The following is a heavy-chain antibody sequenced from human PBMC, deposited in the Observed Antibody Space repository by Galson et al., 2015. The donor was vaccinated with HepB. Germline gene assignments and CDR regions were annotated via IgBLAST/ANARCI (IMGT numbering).Heavy chain of an antibody. CDR3: ARQGGWKGPIDY. Sequence: SETLSLTCTASGGSISSSSYYWGWIRKPPGKGLEWIGSIFYRGDTYYNPSLKSRVPISVDTSKDQFSLKLNSLTAADTAVYDCARQGGWKGPIDYWVQGTLVTVSP. CDR2: IFYRGDT. D-gene: IGHD1-1*01. CDR1: GGSISSSSYY. J-gene: IGHJ4*02. V-gene: IGHV4-39*01.